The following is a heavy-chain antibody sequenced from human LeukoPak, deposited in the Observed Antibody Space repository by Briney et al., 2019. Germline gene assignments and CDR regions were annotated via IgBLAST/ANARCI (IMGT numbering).Heavy chain of an antibody. V-gene: IGHV3-72*01. Sequence: GGSLRLSCAASGFTFSAHYMNWVRQTPGKGLEWVGRIRNKDNKYIIEYAASVKGRFTISRDDSKNKLYLQMNSLKTEDTAVYYCARVGNYLDYWGQGTLVIVSS. CDR1: GFTFSAHY. CDR2: IRNKDNKYII. J-gene: IGHJ4*02. D-gene: IGHD1-26*01. CDR3: ARVGNYLDY.